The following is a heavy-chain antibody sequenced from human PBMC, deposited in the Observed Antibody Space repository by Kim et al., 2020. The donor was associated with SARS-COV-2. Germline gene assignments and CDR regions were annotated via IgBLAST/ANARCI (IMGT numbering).Heavy chain of an antibody. D-gene: IGHD3-10*01. J-gene: IGHJ1*01. CDR1: GGSFSGYY. Sequence: SETLSLTCAVYGGSFSGYYWSCIRQPPGKGLEWIGEINHSGSTNYNPSLKSRVTISVDTSKNQFSLKLSSVTAADTAVYYCARGTPPYYYGSGTLSDWG. V-gene: IGHV4-34*01. CDR2: INHSGST. CDR3: ARGTPPYYYGSGTLSD.